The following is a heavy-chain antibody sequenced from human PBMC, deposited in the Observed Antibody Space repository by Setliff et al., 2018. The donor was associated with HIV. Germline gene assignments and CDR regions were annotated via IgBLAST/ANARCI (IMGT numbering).Heavy chain of an antibody. CDR1: GGSFSGYF. Sequence: PSETLSLTCAVYGGSFSGYFWSWIRQSPEKGLEWSGEFRHSGNTNINPSLKSRVTISGDTTKNQISLKLTSVTAADTAVYYCARGGRSTVTQWAWFDPWGPGTLVTVSS. V-gene: IGHV4-34*01. J-gene: IGHJ5*02. CDR2: FRHSGNT. CDR3: ARGGRSTVTQWAWFDP. D-gene: IGHD4-17*01.